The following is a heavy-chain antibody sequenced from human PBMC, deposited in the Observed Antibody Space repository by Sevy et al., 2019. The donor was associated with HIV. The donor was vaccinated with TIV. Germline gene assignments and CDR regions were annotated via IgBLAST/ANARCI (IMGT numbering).Heavy chain of an antibody. CDR1: GFSLNNYW. CDR2: INQDGSVK. Sequence: GGSLRLSCVASGFSLNNYWMNWVRHAPGKGLEWVANINQDGSVKYYVDSVRGRFTISRDNARNLVFLQMSSLRVDDSALYYCVKAIAKDGSFWGQGTLVTVS. D-gene: IGHD6-13*01. V-gene: IGHV3-7*01. CDR3: VKAIAKDGSF. J-gene: IGHJ4*02.